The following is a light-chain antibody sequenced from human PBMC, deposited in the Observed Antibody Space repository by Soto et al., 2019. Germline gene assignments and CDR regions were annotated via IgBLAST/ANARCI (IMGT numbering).Light chain of an antibody. J-gene: IGLJ1*01. V-gene: IGLV2-14*01. CDR3: SSYTNSSPFV. CDR1: SSDVGGYNY. Sequence: QPALTQPASVSGSPGQSITISCTGTSSDVGGYNYVSWYQQHPGKAPKLMIYDVSNWPSGVSNRFSGSKSGNTASLTISGLQAEDEADYYCSSYTNSSPFVFGTGTKVTVL. CDR2: DVS.